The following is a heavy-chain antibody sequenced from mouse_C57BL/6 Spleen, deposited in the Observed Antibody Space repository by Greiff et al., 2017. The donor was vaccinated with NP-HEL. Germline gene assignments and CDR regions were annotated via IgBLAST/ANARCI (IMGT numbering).Heavy chain of an antibody. V-gene: IGHV1-55*01. D-gene: IGHD1-1*01. Sequence: QVQLKQPGAELVKPGASVKMSCKASGYTFTSYWITWVKQRPGQGLEWIGDIYPGSGSTNYNEKFKSKATLTVDTSSSTAYMQLSSLTSEDSAVYYCAREENYGSSYDYYAMDYWGQGTSVTVSS. J-gene: IGHJ4*01. CDR2: IYPGSGST. CDR3: AREENYGSSYDYYAMDY. CDR1: GYTFTSYW.